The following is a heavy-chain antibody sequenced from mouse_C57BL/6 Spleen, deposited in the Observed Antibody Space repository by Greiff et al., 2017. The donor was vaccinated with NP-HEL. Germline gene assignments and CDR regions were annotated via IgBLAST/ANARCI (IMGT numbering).Heavy chain of an antibody. CDR3: AREGTYDYDIAY. J-gene: IGHJ3*01. D-gene: IGHD2-4*01. Sequence: EVKLMESGPGLVKPSQSLSLTCSVTGYSITSGYYWNWIRQIPGNKLEWMGYISYDGSNNYNPSLKNRISITRDTSKNQFFLKLNSVTTEDTATYYCAREGTYDYDIAYWGQGTLVTVSA. CDR1: GYSITSGYY. CDR2: ISYDGSN. V-gene: IGHV3-6*01.